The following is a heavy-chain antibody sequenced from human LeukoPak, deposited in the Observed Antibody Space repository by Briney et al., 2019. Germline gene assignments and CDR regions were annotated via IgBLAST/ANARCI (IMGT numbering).Heavy chain of an antibody. J-gene: IGHJ4*02. CDR3: ARGVDYYGV. CDR2: INHSGRT. D-gene: IGHD3-10*01. Sequence: SETLSLTCAVYGGSFSGYYWNWIRQPPGKGLEWIGEINHSGRTNYNPSLKSRVTISVDTSKKQFSLKLSSVTAADTAVYYCARGVDYYGVWGQGTLVTVSS. V-gene: IGHV4-34*01. CDR1: GGSFSGYY.